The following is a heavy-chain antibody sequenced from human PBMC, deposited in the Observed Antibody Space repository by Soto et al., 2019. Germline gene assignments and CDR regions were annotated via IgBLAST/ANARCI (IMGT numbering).Heavy chain of an antibody. Sequence: GGSLRLSCVASGLTFGSRAMSWVRQAPGEGLQWVSTITDTGGDAKYADSVRGRFVISRDNSKKTLYLQMTSLTAEDSAMYFCARGSTDSYPGSRIFDFWGRGTLVTVPS. J-gene: IGHJ4*02. D-gene: IGHD3-10*01. CDR1: GLTFGSRA. CDR3: ARGSTDSYPGSRIFDF. CDR2: ITDTGGDA. V-gene: IGHV3-23*01.